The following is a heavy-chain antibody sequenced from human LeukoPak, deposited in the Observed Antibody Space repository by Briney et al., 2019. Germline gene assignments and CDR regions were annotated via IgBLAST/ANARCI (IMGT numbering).Heavy chain of an antibody. CDR3: ARERMYGSGTGDAFDI. CDR2: IYYSGST. Sequence: PSETLSLTCTVSGGSISSYYWSWIRQPPGKGLEWIGYIYYSGSTNYNPSLKSRVTISVDTSKNQFSLKLSSVTAADTAVYYCARERMYGSGTGDAFDIWGQGTMVTVSS. J-gene: IGHJ3*02. CDR1: GGSISSYY. D-gene: IGHD3-10*01. V-gene: IGHV4-59*01.